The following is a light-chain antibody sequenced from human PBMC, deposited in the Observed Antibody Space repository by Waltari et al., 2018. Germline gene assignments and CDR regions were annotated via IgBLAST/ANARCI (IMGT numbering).Light chain of an antibody. Sequence: DIQMTQSPSTLSASIGDRVTITCRASQSITNWLAWYQQKPGKAPKLLIYKASTLESGVPSRFSGSGSGTEFTLTISSLQPDDFANYYCQQYNNYVATFGQGTKVEIK. J-gene: IGKJ1*01. CDR1: QSITNW. V-gene: IGKV1-5*03. CDR3: QQYNNYVAT. CDR2: KAS.